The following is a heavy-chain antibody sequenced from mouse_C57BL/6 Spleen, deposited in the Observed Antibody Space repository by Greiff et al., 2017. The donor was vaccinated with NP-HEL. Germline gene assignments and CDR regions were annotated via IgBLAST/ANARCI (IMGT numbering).Heavy chain of an antibody. CDR2: IDPENGDT. D-gene: IGHD2-3*01. CDR1: GFNIKDDY. CDR3: TTAYDGYYVAWFAY. J-gene: IGHJ3*01. V-gene: IGHV14-4*01. Sequence: VQLKQSGAELVRPGASVKLSCTASGFNIKDDYMHWVKQRPEQGLEWIGWIDPENGDTEYASKFQGKATITADTSSNTAYLQLSSLTSEDTAVYYCTTAYDGYYVAWFAYWGQGTLVTVSA.